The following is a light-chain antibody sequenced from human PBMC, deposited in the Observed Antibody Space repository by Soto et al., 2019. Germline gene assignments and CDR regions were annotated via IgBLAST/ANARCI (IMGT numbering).Light chain of an antibody. CDR1: QSVSSSY. J-gene: IGKJ1*01. CDR2: GAS. Sequence: EIVLTQSPGTLSLSPGERATLSCRASQSVSSSYLAWYQQKPGQAPRLLIYGASSRATGIPDRFSGSGSGTDFTLTISRLEPEDFEVYYCQQYGSSPGTLGQGTKVDIK. CDR3: QQYGSSPGT. V-gene: IGKV3-20*01.